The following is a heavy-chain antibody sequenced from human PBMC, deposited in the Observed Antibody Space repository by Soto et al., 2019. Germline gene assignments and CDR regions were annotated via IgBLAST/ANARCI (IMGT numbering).Heavy chain of an antibody. CDR2: ISYDGSNK. J-gene: IGHJ6*02. CDR1: GFTFSSYG. Sequence: QVQLVESGGGVVQPGRSLRLSCAASGFTFSSYGMHWVRQAPGKGLEWVAVISYDGSNKYYADSVKGRFTISRDNSKNTLYLQMNGLGAEDTAVYYCAKGGGSSSGTPYYYYYGMDVWGQGTTVTVSS. V-gene: IGHV3-30*18. D-gene: IGHD6-6*01. CDR3: AKGGGSSSGTPYYYYYGMDV.